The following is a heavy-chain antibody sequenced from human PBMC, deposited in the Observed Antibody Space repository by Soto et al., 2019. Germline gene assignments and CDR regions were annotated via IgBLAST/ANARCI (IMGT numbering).Heavy chain of an antibody. J-gene: IGHJ5*02. CDR2: IYTSGST. Sequence: TSETLSLTCTVSGGSISSYYWSWIRQPAGKGLEWIGRIYTSGSTNYNPSLKSRVTMSVDTSKNQFSLKLSSVTAADTAVYYCARDHRMVRGVMILNWFDPWGQGTLVTVSS. CDR3: ARDHRMVRGVMILNWFDP. CDR1: GGSISSYY. V-gene: IGHV4-4*07. D-gene: IGHD3-10*01.